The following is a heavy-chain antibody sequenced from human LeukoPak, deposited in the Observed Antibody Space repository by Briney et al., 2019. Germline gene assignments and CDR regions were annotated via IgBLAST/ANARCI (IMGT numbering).Heavy chain of an antibody. J-gene: IGHJ4*02. CDR1: GGSISSSSYY. CDR3: ARESDGGKDY. D-gene: IGHD4-23*01. V-gene: IGHV4-39*07. CDR2: IYYSGST. Sequence: SETLSLPCTVSGGSISSSSYYWGWIRQPPGKGLEWIGSIYYSGSTYYNPSLKSRVTISVDTSKNQFSLKLSAVTAADTAVYYCARESDGGKDYWGQGTLVTVSS.